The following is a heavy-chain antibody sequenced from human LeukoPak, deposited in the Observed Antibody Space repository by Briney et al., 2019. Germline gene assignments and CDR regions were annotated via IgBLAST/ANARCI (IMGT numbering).Heavy chain of an antibody. D-gene: IGHD2-8*01. Sequence: ASVKVSCKASGYTFTSYDINWVRQATGQGLEWMGWMNPNSGNTGYAQKFQGRVTMTRDTSTSTVYMELSSLRSEDTAVYYCAREKGYCTNGVCHNWFDPWGQGTLVTVSS. CDR3: AREKGYCTNGVCHNWFDP. V-gene: IGHV1-8*01. J-gene: IGHJ5*02. CDR1: GYTFTSYD. CDR2: MNPNSGNT.